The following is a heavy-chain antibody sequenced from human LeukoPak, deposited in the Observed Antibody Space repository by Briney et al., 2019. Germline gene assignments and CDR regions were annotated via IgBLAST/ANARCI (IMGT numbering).Heavy chain of an antibody. V-gene: IGHV3-21*01. D-gene: IGHD3-3*01. J-gene: IGHJ4*02. Sequence: GGSLRLSCSASGFIFNTFGMNWVRQAPGKGLEWVSSITSTTTYTYYADSVEGRFTISRDNAKNSLYLQMNSLRAEDTAVYYCARLREIPVFGVVTKSTSYFDYWGQGTLVTVSS. CDR2: ITSTTTYT. CDR1: GFIFNTFG. CDR3: ARLREIPVFGVVTKSTSYFDY.